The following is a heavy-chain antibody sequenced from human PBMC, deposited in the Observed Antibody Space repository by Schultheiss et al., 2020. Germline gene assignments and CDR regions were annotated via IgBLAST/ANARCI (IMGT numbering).Heavy chain of an antibody. CDR1: GYTFTGYY. D-gene: IGHD3-3*01. V-gene: IGHV1-2*02. J-gene: IGHJ5*02. Sequence: ASVKVSCKASGYTFTGYYMHWVRQAPGQGLEWMGWINPNSGGTNYAQKFQGRVTMTRDTSISTAYMELSRLRSDDTAVYYCAGLTEAEDDFWSGYHPNWFDPWGQGTLVTVSS. CDR2: INPNSGGT. CDR3: AGLTEAEDDFWSGYHPNWFDP.